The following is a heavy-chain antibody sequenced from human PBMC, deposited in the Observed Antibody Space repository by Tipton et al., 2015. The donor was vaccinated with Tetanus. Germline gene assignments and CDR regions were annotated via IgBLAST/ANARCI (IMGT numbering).Heavy chain of an antibody. CDR3: ARIGWPQQNKPAFDL. Sequence: TLSLTCTVSGGSISSGVYYWGWLRQDPGKGLEWIGRISYSGNTAYNPSLKSRVTLSVDTSKNQFSLKLSAVTAADTAVYYCARIGWPQQNKPAFDLWGQGTMVTVSP. J-gene: IGHJ3*01. CDR1: GGSISSGVYY. V-gene: IGHV4-39*07. D-gene: IGHD6-19*01. CDR2: ISYSGNT.